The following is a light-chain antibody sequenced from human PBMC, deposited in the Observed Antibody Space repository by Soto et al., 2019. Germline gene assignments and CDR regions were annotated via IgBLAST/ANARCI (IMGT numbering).Light chain of an antibody. V-gene: IGLV2-14*01. CDR1: SSDVGGYNY. Sequence: QSALTQPASVSGSPGQSITISCTGTSSDVGGYNYVSWYQQHPGKAPKLLIYVVTNRPSGVSNRFSGSKSGNTASLTISGLQAEDEADYYCSSYTTSSTYVFGTGTKLIVL. CDR3: SSYTTSSTYV. J-gene: IGLJ1*01. CDR2: VVT.